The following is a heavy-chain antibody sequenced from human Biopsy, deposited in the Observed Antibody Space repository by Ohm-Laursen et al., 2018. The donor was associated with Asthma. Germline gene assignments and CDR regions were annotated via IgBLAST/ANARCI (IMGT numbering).Heavy chain of an antibody. CDR2: IDPNSGGT. D-gene: IGHD3-16*01. V-gene: IGHV1-2*06. CDR3: ARIKIRIGAGTDRYFDL. J-gene: IGHJ2*01. CDR1: GYLFTDYS. Sequence: ASVKVSCKASGYLFTDYSVHWVRQAPGQGLEWMGRIDPNSGGTNYAQKFLGRVTMTRDTSVNTAFMVLSRLRSDDTAVYYCARIKIRIGAGTDRYFDLWGRGTLVTVSS.